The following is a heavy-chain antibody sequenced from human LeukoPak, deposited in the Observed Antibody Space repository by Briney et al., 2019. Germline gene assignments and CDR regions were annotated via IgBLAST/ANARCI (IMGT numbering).Heavy chain of an antibody. CDR2: ISGYSANT. D-gene: IGHD6-13*01. CDR1: GYTFSTYA. CDR3: ARVSAQYSINWLFDN. V-gene: IGHV1-18*01. J-gene: IGHJ4*02. Sequence: ASVKVSCKASGYTFSTYAITWVRQAPGQGLEWMGWISGYSANTNYAQNLQGRVTMTTDTSTSTAYLELRSLRSDDTAVYYCARVSAQYSINWLFDNWGQGTLVTVSS.